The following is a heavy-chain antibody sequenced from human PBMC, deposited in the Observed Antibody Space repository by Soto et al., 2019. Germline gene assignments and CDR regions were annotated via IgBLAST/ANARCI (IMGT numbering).Heavy chain of an antibody. Sequence: EVQLVESGGGLVKPGGSLRLSCAASGITFTKAWMNWVRQAPGRGLEWVGRIKGKSDKETTDYTAPVKGRFTISRDDSRNTLYLQMDSLKTEDTGVYYCTTDDWAGSRLIDYYYYGMNVWGQGTTVTVSS. CDR2: IKGKSDKETT. CDR3: TTDDWAGSRLIDYYYYGMNV. CDR1: GITFTKAW. D-gene: IGHD3-22*01. J-gene: IGHJ6*02. V-gene: IGHV3-15*07.